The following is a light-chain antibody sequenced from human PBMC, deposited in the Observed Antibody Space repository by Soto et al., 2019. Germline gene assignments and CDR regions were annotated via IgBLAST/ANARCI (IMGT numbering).Light chain of an antibody. J-gene: IGLJ2*01. CDR2: EVS. Sequence: QSVLTQPASVSGSPGQSITISCTGTSSDVGSYNFGSWYQQHPGKAPKLMVYEVSNRPSGVSNRFSGSKIDNTASLTISGLQAEDEANYYCSSYTSSNTLVFGGGTKLTVL. CDR3: SSYTSSNTLV. V-gene: IGLV2-14*01. CDR1: SSDVGSYNF.